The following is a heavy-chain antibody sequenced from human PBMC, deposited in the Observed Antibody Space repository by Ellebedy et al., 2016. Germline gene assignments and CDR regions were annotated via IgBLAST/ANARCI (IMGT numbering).Heavy chain of an antibody. CDR1: GYTFTSYG. Sequence: ASVKVSCKASGYTFTSYGISWVRQAPGQGLEWMGWINPNSGGTNYAQKFQGWVTMTRDTSISTAYMELSRLRSDDTAVYYCARAHQTAAGMGFDYWGQGTLVTVSS. CDR3: ARAHQTAAGMGFDY. D-gene: IGHD6-13*01. J-gene: IGHJ4*02. V-gene: IGHV1-2*04. CDR2: INPNSGGT.